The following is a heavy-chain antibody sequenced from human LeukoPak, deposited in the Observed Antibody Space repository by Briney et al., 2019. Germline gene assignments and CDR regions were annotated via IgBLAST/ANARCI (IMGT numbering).Heavy chain of an antibody. D-gene: IGHD3-10*01. CDR3: AKDEGVVLSTSFDFGH. CDR2: ISGSGRNT. V-gene: IGHV3-23*01. Sequence: GGSLRLSCVVSGFTFSTYAMSWVRQAPGKGLEWVAFISGSGRNTYYADSVKGRFTISRDNFRNALSLQMNSLRPDDTAIYYCAKDEGVVLSTSFDFGHWGQGTLVAVSS. J-gene: IGHJ4*02. CDR1: GFTFSTYA.